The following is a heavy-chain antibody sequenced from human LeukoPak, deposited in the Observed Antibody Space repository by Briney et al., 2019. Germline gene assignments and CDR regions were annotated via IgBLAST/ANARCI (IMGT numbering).Heavy chain of an antibody. CDR3: AKDFTGSGSPSYFDY. CDR2: ISGSGGST. J-gene: IGHJ4*02. V-gene: IGHV3-23*01. D-gene: IGHD6-19*01. Sequence: PGGSLRLSCAASGFTFSSYAMSWVRQAPGKGLEWVSAISGSGGSTYYADSVKGRFTISRDNSKNTLYLQMNSLRAEDTAVYYCAKDFTGSGSPSYFDYWGQGTLVTVSS. CDR1: GFTFSSYA.